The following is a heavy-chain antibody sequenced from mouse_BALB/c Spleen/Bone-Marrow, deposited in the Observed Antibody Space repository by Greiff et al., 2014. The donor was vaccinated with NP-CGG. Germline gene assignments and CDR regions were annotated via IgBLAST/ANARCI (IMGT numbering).Heavy chain of an antibody. CDR2: IDPANGNT. V-gene: IGHV14-3*02. CDR1: GFNIKDTY. Sequence: EVQLQQSGAELVKPGASVKLSCTASGFNIKDTYMHWVKQRPEQGLEWIGRIDPANGNTKYDPKFQGKATITADTSSNTAYLQLSSLTSEDTAVYYCARVGTTGTWYFDVWGAGTTVTVSS. CDR3: ARVGTTGTWYFDV. J-gene: IGHJ1*01. D-gene: IGHD1-2*01.